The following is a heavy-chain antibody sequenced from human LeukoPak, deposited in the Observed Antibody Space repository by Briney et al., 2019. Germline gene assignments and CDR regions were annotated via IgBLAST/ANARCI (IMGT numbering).Heavy chain of an antibody. D-gene: IGHD3-22*01. CDR2: IYPGDSDT. Sequence: GESLKISCKGSGYSFTSYWIGWVRQMPGKGLEWMGIIYPGDSDTRYSPPFQGQVTFSADKSISTAYLQWSSLKASDTAIYYCARHFQGDSSGYGLKPSYYYYGMDVWGQGTTVTVSS. J-gene: IGHJ6*02. CDR3: ARHFQGDSSGYGLKPSYYYYGMDV. CDR1: GYSFTSYW. V-gene: IGHV5-51*01.